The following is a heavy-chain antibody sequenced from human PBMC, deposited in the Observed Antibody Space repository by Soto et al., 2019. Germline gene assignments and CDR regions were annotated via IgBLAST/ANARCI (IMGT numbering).Heavy chain of an antibody. CDR1: GVTCGSDA. J-gene: IGHJ4*02. V-gene: IGHV3-21*01. CDR2: ISSTSSYT. D-gene: IGHD6-19*01. CDR3: ARDLALAGNY. Sequence: PGGYLRLSCAASGVTCGSDAMNWVGQTQEKGLEWVSSISSTSSYTHYSDSVKGRFTISRDNANNSLFLQMNSLRAEDTATYYCARDLALAGNYWGQGVLVTVSS.